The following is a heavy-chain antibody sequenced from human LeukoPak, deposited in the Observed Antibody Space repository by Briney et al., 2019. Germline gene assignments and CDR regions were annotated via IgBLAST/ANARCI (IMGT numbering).Heavy chain of an antibody. CDR1: GFTFSSYA. CDR3: AKDNDYYDSSGEIDY. J-gene: IGHJ4*02. Sequence: GGSLRLSCAASGFTFSSYAMHWVRQAPGKGLEWVAVISYDGSNKYYADSVKGRFTISRDNSKNTLYLQMNSLRAEDTAVYYCAKDNDYYDSSGEIDYWGQGTLVTVSS. D-gene: IGHD3-22*01. V-gene: IGHV3-30-3*01. CDR2: ISYDGSNK.